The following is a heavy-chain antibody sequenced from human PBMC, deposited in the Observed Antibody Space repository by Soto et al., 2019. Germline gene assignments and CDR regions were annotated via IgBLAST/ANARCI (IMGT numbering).Heavy chain of an antibody. Sequence: GGSLRLSCAASGFTFSSYSMNWVRQAPVKGLEWVAVIWYSRSNKYYADSVKGRFTISRDNSKNTLYLQMNSLRAEDTAVHYYARDRSYYDSWSGGLYGMDVWGQGTTVTVSS. CDR1: GFTFSSYS. CDR3: ARDRSYYDSWSGGLYGMDV. J-gene: IGHJ6*02. D-gene: IGHD3-3*01. V-gene: IGHV3-33*08. CDR2: IWYSRSNK.